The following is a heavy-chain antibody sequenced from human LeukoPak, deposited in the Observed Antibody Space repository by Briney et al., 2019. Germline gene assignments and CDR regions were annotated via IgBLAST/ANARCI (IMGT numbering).Heavy chain of an antibody. D-gene: IGHD2-21*02. J-gene: IGHJ3*02. CDR3: ARALVVTATAFDI. Sequence: SETLSLTCTVSGGXISSYYCSWIRQPPGKGLERIVYIYYSGSTNYNPSLKSRVTISVDTSKNQFSLKLSSVTAADTAVYYCARALVVTATAFDIWGQGTMVTVSS. CDR2: IYYSGST. V-gene: IGHV4-59*01. CDR1: GGXISSYY.